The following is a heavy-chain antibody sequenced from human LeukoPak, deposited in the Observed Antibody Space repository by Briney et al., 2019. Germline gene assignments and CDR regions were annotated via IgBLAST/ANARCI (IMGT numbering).Heavy chain of an antibody. D-gene: IGHD2-21*02. J-gene: IGHJ4*02. CDR2: VSGSGGTT. V-gene: IGHV3-23*01. Sequence: PGGSLRLSCAISGFTFSSYAMNCVRQAPGKGLEWVSVVSGSGGTTYYADSVKGRFTISRDDSKNTLYLQMSSLRAEDTAVYYCAKDRLVTGVGYFDYWGQGTLVTVSS. CDR3: AKDRLVTGVGYFDY. CDR1: GFTFSSYA.